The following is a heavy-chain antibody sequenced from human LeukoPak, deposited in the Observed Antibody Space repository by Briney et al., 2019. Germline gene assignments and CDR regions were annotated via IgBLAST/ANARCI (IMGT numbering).Heavy chain of an antibody. CDR2: INPNSGGT. V-gene: IGHV1-2*02. J-gene: IGHJ6*03. CDR1: GYTFTGYY. CDR3: ASMSGSSSWYGVRYYYYYYYMDV. Sequence: ASVKVSCKASGYTFTGYYMHWVRQAPGQGLEWMGWINPNSGGTNYAQKFQGRVTMTRDTSISTAYMELSRLRSDDTAVYYCASMSGSSSWYGVRYYYYYYYMDVWGKGTTVTISS. D-gene: IGHD6-13*01.